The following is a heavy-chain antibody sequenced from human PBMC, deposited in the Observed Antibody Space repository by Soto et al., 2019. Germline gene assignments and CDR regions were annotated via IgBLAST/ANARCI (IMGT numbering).Heavy chain of an antibody. CDR1: GFTFSSFA. CDR3: AKVRSPYYYYAMDA. CDR2: ISGSGGST. V-gene: IGHV3-23*01. D-gene: IGHD3-10*01. Sequence: PGGSLRLSCAASGFTFSSFAMTWVRQAPGKGLEWVSLISGSGGSTYSADSVKGRFTISRDNSKNTLFLQMSSLRAEDTAIYYCAKVRSPYYYYAMDAWGQGTTVTVSS. J-gene: IGHJ6*02.